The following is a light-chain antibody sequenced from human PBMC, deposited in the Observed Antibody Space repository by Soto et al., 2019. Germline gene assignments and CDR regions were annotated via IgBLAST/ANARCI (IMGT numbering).Light chain of an antibody. Sequence: SYELTQPPSVSVAPEKTATITCGGNNIGNKRVHWYRQKPGQAPVLVISYDSDWPSGIPERFSGSNSGNTATLTISRVEAGDEADYYCQVWDIMTDNYVFGSGTKLTVL. CDR2: YDS. CDR3: QVWDIMTDNYV. J-gene: IGLJ1*01. CDR1: NIGNKR. V-gene: IGLV3-21*04.